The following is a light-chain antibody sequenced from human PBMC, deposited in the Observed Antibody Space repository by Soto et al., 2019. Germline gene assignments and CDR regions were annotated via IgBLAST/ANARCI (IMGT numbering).Light chain of an antibody. Sequence: DIQMTQSPSSLSASVGDRVTITCQASQDIKNYLNWYQQKPGKAPKLLIYEASNLEIGVPSRFSGSGSGRSFTFTISSLQPEDISTYYCQQCDDVITFGGGTRIEIK. CDR2: EAS. CDR3: QQCDDVIT. CDR1: QDIKNY. V-gene: IGKV1-33*01. J-gene: IGKJ4*01.